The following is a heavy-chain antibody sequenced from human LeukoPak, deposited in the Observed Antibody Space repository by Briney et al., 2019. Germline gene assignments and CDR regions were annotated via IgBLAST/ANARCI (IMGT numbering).Heavy chain of an antibody. CDR1: GYTLTELS. D-gene: IGHD4-17*01. CDR3: ARHRGGDYETYWYFDL. CDR2: IIPIFGTA. J-gene: IGHJ2*01. Sequence: SVKVSCKVSGYTLTELSMHWVRQAPGKGLEWMGGIIPIFGTANYAQKFQGRVTITTDESTSTAYMELSSLRSEDTAVYYCARHRGGDYETYWYFDLWGRGTLVTVSS. V-gene: IGHV1-69*05.